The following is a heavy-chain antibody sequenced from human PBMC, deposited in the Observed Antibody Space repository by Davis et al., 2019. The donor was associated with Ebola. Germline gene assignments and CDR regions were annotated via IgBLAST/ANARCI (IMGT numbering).Heavy chain of an antibody. J-gene: IGHJ6*02. CDR2: INAGNGNT. Sequence: AASVTVSRKASGYTFTSYAMHWVRQAPGQRLEWMGWINAGNGNTKYSQKFQGRVTITRDTSASTAYMELSSLRSEDTAVYYCARGSSKAYYYGMDVWGQGTTVTVSS. CDR1: GYTFTSYA. D-gene: IGHD6-6*01. V-gene: IGHV1-3*01. CDR3: ARGSSKAYYYGMDV.